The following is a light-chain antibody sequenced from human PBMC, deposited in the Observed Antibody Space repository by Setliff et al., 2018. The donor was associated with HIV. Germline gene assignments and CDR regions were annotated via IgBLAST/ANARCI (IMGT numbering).Light chain of an antibody. Sequence: QSVLTQPPSVSGSPGQSVTISCTGTSSDVGFYNRVSWYQQPPGTAPKLMISEVSNRPSGVPDRFSGSKSGNTASPTISGLRAEDEADYYCSSYTSSTTWVFGTGTKVNVL. CDR2: EVS. V-gene: IGLV2-18*02. CDR3: SSYTSSTTWV. CDR1: SSDVGFYNR. J-gene: IGLJ1*01.